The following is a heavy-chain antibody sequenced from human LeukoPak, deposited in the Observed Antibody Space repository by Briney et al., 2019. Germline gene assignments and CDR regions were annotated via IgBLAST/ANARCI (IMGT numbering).Heavy chain of an antibody. V-gene: IGHV3-21*01. CDR1: GFTFSSYA. CDR3: ARDADIVLMVYAMGYYFDY. J-gene: IGHJ4*02. D-gene: IGHD2-8*01. CDR2: ISSSSSYI. Sequence: GGSLRLSCAASGFTFSSYAMSWVRQAPGKGLEWVSSISSSSSYIYYADSVKGRFTISRDNAKNPLYLQMNSLRAEDTAVYYCARDADIVLMVYAMGYYFDYWGQGTLVTVSS.